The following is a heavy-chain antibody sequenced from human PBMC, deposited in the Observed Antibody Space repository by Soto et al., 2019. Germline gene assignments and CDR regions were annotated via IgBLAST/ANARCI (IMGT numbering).Heavy chain of an antibody. CDR3: ARDQGYCSSTSCYPNWYFDL. V-gene: IGHV1-46*01. J-gene: IGHJ2*01. CDR2: INPSGGST. CDR1: GYTFTSYY. Sequence: QVQLVQSGAEVKKPGASVKVSCKASGYTFTSYYMHWVRQAPGQGLEWMGIINPSGGSTSYAQKFQGRVTKTRDTSTSTVYMELSSLRSEDTAVYYCARDQGYCSSTSCYPNWYFDLWGRGTLVTVSS. D-gene: IGHD2-2*01.